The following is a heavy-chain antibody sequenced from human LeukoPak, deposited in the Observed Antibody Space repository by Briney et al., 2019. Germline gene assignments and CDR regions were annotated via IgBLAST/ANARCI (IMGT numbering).Heavy chain of an antibody. J-gene: IGHJ6*03. Sequence: ASVKVSCKASGYTFTNSDINWVRQAPGQGLEWMRWMNPNSGKTGYARKFPGRVTFTRNSSISTAYMDLSSLRSEDTAVYYCARGVRFSDFYYYMDVWGQGTTVTVSS. CDR2: MNPNSGKT. CDR1: GYTFTNSD. CDR3: ARGVRFSDFYYYMDV. V-gene: IGHV1-8*03. D-gene: IGHD3-3*01.